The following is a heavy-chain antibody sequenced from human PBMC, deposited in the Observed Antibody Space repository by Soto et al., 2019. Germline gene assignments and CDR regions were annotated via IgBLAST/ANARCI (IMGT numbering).Heavy chain of an antibody. D-gene: IGHD2-8*02. CDR2: IYPGDSDT. CDR3: ARHKFPGSVLVDY. Sequence: GESLNISCKGCGYSFNQYWIGWVRQMPGKGLEWMGIIYPGDSDTRYSPSFQGQVTISADKSISTAYLQWSSLKASDTAMYYCARHKFPGSVLVDYWGQGTLVTVSS. CDR1: GYSFNQYW. V-gene: IGHV5-51*01. J-gene: IGHJ4*02.